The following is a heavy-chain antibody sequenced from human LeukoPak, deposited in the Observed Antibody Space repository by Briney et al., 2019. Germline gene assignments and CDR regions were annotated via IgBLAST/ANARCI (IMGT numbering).Heavy chain of an antibody. CDR1: GFTFSSYS. V-gene: IGHV3-21*04. CDR3: AKAVGGYDYDN. CDR2: ISSSSSYI. J-gene: IGHJ4*02. D-gene: IGHD5-12*01. Sequence: PGGSLRLSCAASGFTFSSYSMNWVRQAPGKGLEWVSSISSSSSYIYYADSVKGRFTISRDNAKNSLYLQMNSLRAEDTALYYCAKAVGGYDYDNWGQGTLVTASS.